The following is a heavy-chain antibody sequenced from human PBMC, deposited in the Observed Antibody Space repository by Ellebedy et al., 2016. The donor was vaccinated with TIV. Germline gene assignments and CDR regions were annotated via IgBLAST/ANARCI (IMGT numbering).Heavy chain of an antibody. D-gene: IGHD4-23*01. V-gene: IGHV3-21*01. Sequence: GESLKISCAASGFTFSSYSMNWVRQAPGKGLEWVSSISSSSSYIYYADSVKGRFTISRDNAKNSLYLQMNSLRAEDTAVYYCAREPFAIYYGGTLFDYWGQGTLVTVSS. CDR1: GFTFSSYS. J-gene: IGHJ4*02. CDR2: ISSSSSYI. CDR3: AREPFAIYYGGTLFDY.